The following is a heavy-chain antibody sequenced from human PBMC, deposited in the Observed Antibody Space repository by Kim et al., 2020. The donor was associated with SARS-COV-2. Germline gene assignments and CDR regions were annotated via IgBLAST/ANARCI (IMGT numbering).Heavy chain of an antibody. V-gene: IGHV4-34*01. CDR3: AREVTAAGQVDY. J-gene: IGHJ4*02. Sequence: NSPPSLKSRVTISVDTSKNHFSLRLSSVTAADTAVYYCAREVTAAGQVDYWGQGTLVTVSS. D-gene: IGHD6-13*01.